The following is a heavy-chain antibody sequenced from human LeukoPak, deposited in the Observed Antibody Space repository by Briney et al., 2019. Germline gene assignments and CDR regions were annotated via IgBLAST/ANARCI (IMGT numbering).Heavy chain of an antibody. D-gene: IGHD3-3*01. J-gene: IGHJ4*02. CDR1: GGSISSYY. Sequence: SETLSLTCTVSGGSISSYYWSWIRQPPGKGLEWIGYIYYSGSTNYNPSLKSRVTISVDTSKNQFSLKLSSVTAADTAVYYCARLWSGSYYFDYWGQGTLVTASS. V-gene: IGHV4-59*01. CDR2: IYYSGST. CDR3: ARLWSGSYYFDY.